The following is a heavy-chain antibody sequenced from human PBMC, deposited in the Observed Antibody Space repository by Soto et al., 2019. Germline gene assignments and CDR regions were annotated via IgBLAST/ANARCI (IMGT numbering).Heavy chain of an antibody. Sequence: SETLSLTCTVSGGSISSSSYYWGWIRQPPGKGLEWIGSIYYSGSTYYNPSLKSRVTISVDTSKNQFSLKLSSVTATDTAVYYCARLGSTVTYYYYGMDVWGQGTTVTVSS. CDR1: GGSISSSSYY. CDR3: ARLGSTVTYYYYGMDV. V-gene: IGHV4-39*01. D-gene: IGHD4-17*01. CDR2: IYYSGST. J-gene: IGHJ6*02.